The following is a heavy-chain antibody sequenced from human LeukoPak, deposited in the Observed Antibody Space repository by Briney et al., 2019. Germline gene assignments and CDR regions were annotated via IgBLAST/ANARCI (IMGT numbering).Heavy chain of an antibody. Sequence: GGSLRLSCAASGFTFSSYSMNWVRQAPGKGLEWVSSISSSSSYIYYADSVKGRFTISRDNAKNSLYLQMNSLRAEDTAVYYCARDLKHYDSSGYYFGHDAFDIWGQGTMVTVSS. D-gene: IGHD3-22*01. CDR1: GFTFSSYS. CDR3: ARDLKHYDSSGYYFGHDAFDI. V-gene: IGHV3-21*01. CDR2: ISSSSSYI. J-gene: IGHJ3*02.